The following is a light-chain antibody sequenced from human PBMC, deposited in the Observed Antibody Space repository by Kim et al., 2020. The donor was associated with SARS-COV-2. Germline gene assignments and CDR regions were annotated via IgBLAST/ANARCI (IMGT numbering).Light chain of an antibody. Sequence: GQSVTISCTGPSSDVGGYNYVSWYQQHPGKAPKLMIFEVSKRPSGVPDHFSGSRSGNTASLTVSGLRAEDEADYYCSSYAGSKHWMFGGGTQLTVL. CDR3: SSYAGSKHWM. V-gene: IGLV2-8*01. CDR1: SSDVGGYNY. J-gene: IGLJ3*02. CDR2: EVS.